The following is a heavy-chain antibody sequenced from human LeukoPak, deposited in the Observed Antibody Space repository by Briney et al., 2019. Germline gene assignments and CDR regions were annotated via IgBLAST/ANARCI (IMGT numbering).Heavy chain of an antibody. CDR2: IYYSGST. D-gene: IGHD3-22*01. CDR1: GGSFSGYY. Sequence: SETLSLTCAVYGGSFSGYYWSWIRQPPGKGLEWIGYIYYSGSTNYNPSLKSRVTISVDTSKNQFSLKLSSVTAADTAVYYCVREIDSSGDFDPWGQGTLVTVSS. V-gene: IGHV4-59*01. CDR3: VREIDSSGDFDP. J-gene: IGHJ5*02.